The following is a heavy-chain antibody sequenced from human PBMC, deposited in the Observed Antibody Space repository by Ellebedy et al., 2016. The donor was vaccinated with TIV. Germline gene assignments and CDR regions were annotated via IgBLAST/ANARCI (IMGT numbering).Heavy chain of an antibody. D-gene: IGHD3-10*01. Sequence: GESLKISXAASGFTFSDYYMSWIRQAPGKGLEWVSYISSSGSTIYYADSVKGRFTISRDNAKNSLYLQMNSLRAEDTAVYYCARGGPLGGSGSYYYGMDVWGQGTTVTVSS. CDR3: ARGGPLGGSGSYYYGMDV. CDR2: ISSSGSTI. V-gene: IGHV3-11*01. J-gene: IGHJ6*02. CDR1: GFTFSDYY.